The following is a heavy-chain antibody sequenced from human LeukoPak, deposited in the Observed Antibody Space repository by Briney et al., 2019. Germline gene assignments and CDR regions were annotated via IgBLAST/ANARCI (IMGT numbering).Heavy chain of an antibody. Sequence: GGPLRLSCAASGFTFSRYGMHWVRQAPGKGLEWVAVISYDGRNKYYADSVKGRFTLSRDNSKSTLYLQMSSLRVEDTAIYYCASHWAQQVVSDYWGQGTLVTVSS. CDR1: GFTFSRYG. CDR2: ISYDGRNK. D-gene: IGHD6-13*01. CDR3: ASHWAQQVVSDY. V-gene: IGHV3-30*03. J-gene: IGHJ4*02.